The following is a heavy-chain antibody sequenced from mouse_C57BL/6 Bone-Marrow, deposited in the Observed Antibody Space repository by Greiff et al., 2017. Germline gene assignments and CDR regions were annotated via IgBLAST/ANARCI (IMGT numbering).Heavy chain of an antibody. V-gene: IGHV1-19*01. D-gene: IGHD1-1*01. CDR2: INPYNGGT. Sequence: VQLQQSGPVLVKPGASVKMSCKASGYTFTDYYMNWVKQSHGKSLEWIGVINPYNGGTSYNQKFKGKATLTVDKSSSTAYMELNSLTSEDSAVDYCARSHYYYGSSYRYWGQGTTLTVSS. CDR3: ARSHYYYGSSYRY. CDR1: GYTFTDYY. J-gene: IGHJ2*01.